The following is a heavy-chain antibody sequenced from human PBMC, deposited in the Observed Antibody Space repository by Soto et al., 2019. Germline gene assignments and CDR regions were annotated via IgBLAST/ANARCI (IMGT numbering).Heavy chain of an antibody. CDR2: ISSSSSYI. V-gene: IGHV3-21*01. CDR3: ARDPSGSGSFFDY. D-gene: IGHD3-10*01. Sequence: GGSLILSCAASGFTFSSYGMNWVRQAPGKGLEWVSSISSSSSYIYYADSVKGRFTISRDNAKNSLYLQMNSLRAEDTAVYYCARDPSGSGSFFDYWGQGTLVTVSS. CDR1: GFTFSSYG. J-gene: IGHJ4*02.